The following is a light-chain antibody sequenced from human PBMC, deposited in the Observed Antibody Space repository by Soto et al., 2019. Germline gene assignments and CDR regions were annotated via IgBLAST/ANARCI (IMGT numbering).Light chain of an antibody. J-gene: IGKJ1*01. Sequence: EIVMTQSPATLSVSPGERATLSCRASQSVSSNLAWYQQKPGQAPRLLIYDAPTRATGIPARFSGSGSGTEFTLTISSLQSEDFAIYYCQQYNNWPRTFGQGTKVDIK. CDR1: QSVSSN. CDR3: QQYNNWPRT. CDR2: DAP. V-gene: IGKV3-15*01.